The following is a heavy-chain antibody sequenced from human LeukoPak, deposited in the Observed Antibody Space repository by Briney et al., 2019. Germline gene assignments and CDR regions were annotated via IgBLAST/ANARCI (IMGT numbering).Heavy chain of an antibody. V-gene: IGHV4-59*08. D-gene: IGHD1-26*01. CDR2: IHYNGNT. CDR1: GSMYNYY. CDR3: ARHISSGGTYAHFDY. Sequence: PSETLSLTCTVSGSMYNYYWSWIRPPPGEGLEWIGYIHYNGNTNYNPSLKSRVTMSLDTSENQVSLKLNSVTAADTAVYYCARHISSGGTYAHFDYWGQGTLVTVSS. J-gene: IGHJ4*02.